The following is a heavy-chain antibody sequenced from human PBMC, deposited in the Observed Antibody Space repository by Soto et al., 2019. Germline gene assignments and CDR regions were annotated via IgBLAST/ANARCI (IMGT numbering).Heavy chain of an antibody. Sequence: QVQLQESGPGLVKPSQTLSLTCTVSGGSISSGGYYWSWIRQHPGKGLEWIGYSYYSGSTYYTPSLKSRATIFVATSKNNFSLKLSSVTAADTAVYYCAGGDNRLTGGANDYRVQGTLVTVSS. CDR1: GGSISSGGYY. J-gene: IGHJ4*02. CDR2: SYYSGST. D-gene: IGHD1-1*01. V-gene: IGHV4-31*03. CDR3: AGGDNRLTGGANDY.